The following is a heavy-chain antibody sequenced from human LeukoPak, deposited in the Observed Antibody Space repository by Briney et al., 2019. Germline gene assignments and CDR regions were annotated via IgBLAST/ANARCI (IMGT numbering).Heavy chain of an antibody. V-gene: IGHV3-9*01. CDR2: ISWNSGSI. D-gene: IGHD2-2*01. CDR1: GFTFDDYA. J-gene: IGHJ3*02. CDR3: AKGMGYCSSTSCNDAFDI. Sequence: PGRSLRLSCAASGFTFDDYAMHWVRQAPGKGLEWVSGISWNSGSIGYAGSVKGRFTISRDNAKNSLYLQMNSLRAEDTALYYCAKGMGYCSSTSCNDAFDIWGQGTMVTVSS.